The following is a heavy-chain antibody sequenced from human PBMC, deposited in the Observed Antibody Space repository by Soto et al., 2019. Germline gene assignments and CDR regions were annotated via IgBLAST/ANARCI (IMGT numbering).Heavy chain of an antibody. CDR1: GFTFSSYA. CDR2: ISGSGGST. Sequence: PGGSLTLSCAASGFTFSSYAMSWVLQAPGEGLEWVSAISGSGGSTYYADSVKGRFTISRDNSKNTLYLQMNSLRAEDTAVYYWAKALQWLVSLRMDGWGQGTTVT. J-gene: IGHJ6*02. D-gene: IGHD6-19*01. V-gene: IGHV3-23*01. CDR3: AKALQWLVSLRMDG.